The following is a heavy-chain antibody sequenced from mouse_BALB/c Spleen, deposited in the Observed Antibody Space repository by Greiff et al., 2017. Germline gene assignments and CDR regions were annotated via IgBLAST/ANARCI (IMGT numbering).Heavy chain of an antibody. CDR1: GFTFSSYG. V-gene: IGHV5-6*01. CDR3: ARHRDGNYVFAY. J-gene: IGHJ3*01. CDR2: ISSGGSYT. D-gene: IGHD2-1*01. Sequence: EVQVVESGGDLVKPGGSLKLSCAASGFTFSSYGMSWVRQTPDKRLEWVATISSGGSYTYYPDSVKGRFTISRDNAKNTLYLQMSSLKSEDTAMYYCARHRDGNYVFAYWGQGTLVTVSA.